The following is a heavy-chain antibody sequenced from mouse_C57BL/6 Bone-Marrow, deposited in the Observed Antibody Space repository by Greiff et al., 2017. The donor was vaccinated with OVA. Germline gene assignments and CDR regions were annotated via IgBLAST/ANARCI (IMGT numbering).Heavy chain of an antibody. CDR3: ARVRDGYYLFDD. CDR1: GYTFTDYN. J-gene: IGHJ2*01. D-gene: IGHD2-3*01. CDR2: INPNNGGT. V-gene: IGHV1-18*01. Sequence: VQLQQSGPELVKPGASVKIPCKASGYTFTDYNMDWVKQSHGKSLEWIGDINPNNGGTIYNQKFKGKATLTVDKSSSTAYMELRSLTSEDTAVYYCARVRDGYYLFDDWGQGTTLTVSS.